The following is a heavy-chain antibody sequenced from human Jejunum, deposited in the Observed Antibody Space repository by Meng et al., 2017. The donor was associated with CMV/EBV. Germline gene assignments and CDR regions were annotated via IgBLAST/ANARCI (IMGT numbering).Heavy chain of an antibody. CDR3: ARGNRASGGDFDY. CDR2: IYYTGTT. Sequence: CIVSRASMKSNYWSWIRQPPGKGLEWIGNIYYTGTTNSNPSLKSRVIILIDTSNKQFSLQVSSVTAADTAVYYCARGNRASGGDFDYWGQGTLVTVSS. J-gene: IGHJ4*02. V-gene: IGHV4-59*01. CDR1: RASMKSNY. D-gene: IGHD2-21*01.